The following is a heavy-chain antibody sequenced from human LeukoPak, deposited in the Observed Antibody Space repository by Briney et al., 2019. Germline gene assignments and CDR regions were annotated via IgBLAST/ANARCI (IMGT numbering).Heavy chain of an antibody. D-gene: IGHD7-27*01. Sequence: SETLSLTCTVSGGSISSYYWSWIRQPPGKGLEWIGYIYYSGSTNYNPSLKSRVTISVDTSKNQFSLKLSSVTAADTAVYYCARPISTGVKYYFDYWGQGTLVTVSS. CDR3: ARPISTGVKYYFDY. CDR2: IYYSGST. J-gene: IGHJ4*02. CDR1: GGSISSYY. V-gene: IGHV4-59*08.